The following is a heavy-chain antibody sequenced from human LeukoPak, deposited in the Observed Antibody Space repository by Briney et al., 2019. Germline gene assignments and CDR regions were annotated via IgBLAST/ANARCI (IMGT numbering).Heavy chain of an antibody. J-gene: IGHJ4*02. Sequence: GESLKISCKGSGYSFTSYWIGWARQMPGKGLEWMGIIYPGDSDTRYSPSFQGQVTISADKSISTAYLQWSSLKASDTAMYYCARLPYYYDSSGYYYFDYWGQGTLVTVSS. D-gene: IGHD3-22*01. V-gene: IGHV5-51*01. CDR2: IYPGDSDT. CDR3: ARLPYYYDSSGYYYFDY. CDR1: GYSFTSYW.